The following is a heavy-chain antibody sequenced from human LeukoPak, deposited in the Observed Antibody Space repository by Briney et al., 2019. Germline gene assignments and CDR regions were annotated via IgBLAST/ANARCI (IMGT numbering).Heavy chain of an antibody. Sequence: ASVKVSCKASGYTFTTYYMHWVRQAPGKGLEWMGKINPTGGSTTYAQKFQGRVTMTRDMSTNTVYMKLSSLRSEDTAVYYCARQGRSGSYSAFSWFDPWGQGTLVTVSS. J-gene: IGHJ5*02. CDR2: INPTGGST. V-gene: IGHV1-46*01. CDR1: GYTFTTYY. D-gene: IGHD3-22*01. CDR3: ARQGRSGSYSAFSWFDP.